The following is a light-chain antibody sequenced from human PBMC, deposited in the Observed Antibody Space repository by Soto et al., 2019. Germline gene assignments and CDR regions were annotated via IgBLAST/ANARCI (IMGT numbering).Light chain of an antibody. CDR2: DAS. V-gene: IGKV3-11*01. J-gene: IGKJ5*01. CDR3: QQRARRVT. Sequence: TVLTEAPATLSMSAGERATLSFSASQSVRSYLAWFQQKPGHAPSLLIYDASNRATGIPARFSDSGSETDFTLSICSLEPEDSAVYICQQRARRVTFCQGTRLEN. CDR1: QSVRSY.